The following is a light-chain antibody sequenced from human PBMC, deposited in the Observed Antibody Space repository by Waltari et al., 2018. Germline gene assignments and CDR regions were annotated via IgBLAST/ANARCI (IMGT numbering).Light chain of an antibody. CDR1: QTISSN. V-gene: IGKV3-15*01. J-gene: IGKJ1*01. CDR2: GAS. CDR3: QQYNNWPPWT. Sequence: ETVMTQSPATLSVSPGERATLSCRTSQTISSNLAWYQQKPGQAPRLLIYGASIRATGFPARFSGSGFGTEFTLTISSLQSEDFAVYYCQQYNNWPPWTFGQGTKVEIK.